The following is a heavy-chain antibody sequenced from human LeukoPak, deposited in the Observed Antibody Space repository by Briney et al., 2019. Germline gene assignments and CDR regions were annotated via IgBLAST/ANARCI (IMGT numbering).Heavy chain of an antibody. CDR2: ISGRDGST. V-gene: IGHV3-23*01. Sequence: GGSLRLSCAASGFTFSSFAMGWVRQAPGKGLQSVSSISGRDGSTYYAASVKGRFTISRDNSKNTLYLQMNSLRDEDTAVYYCATTGYSNRNYWGQGTLVTVSS. J-gene: IGHJ4*02. CDR1: GFTFSSFA. D-gene: IGHD6-13*01. CDR3: ATTGYSNRNY.